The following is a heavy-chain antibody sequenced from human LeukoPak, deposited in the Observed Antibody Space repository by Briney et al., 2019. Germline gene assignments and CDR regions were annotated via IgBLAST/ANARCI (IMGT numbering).Heavy chain of an antibody. CDR3: AKDMVRGVIPTVVDY. V-gene: IGHV3-23*01. D-gene: IGHD3-10*01. Sequence: GGSLRLSCAASGFTFSSYAMSWVRQAPGKGLEWVSAISGSGGSTYYADSVKGRFTISRDNSKNTLYVQMNSLRAEDTAVYYCAKDMVRGVIPTVVDYWGQGTLVTVSS. J-gene: IGHJ4*02. CDR2: ISGSGGST. CDR1: GFTFSSYA.